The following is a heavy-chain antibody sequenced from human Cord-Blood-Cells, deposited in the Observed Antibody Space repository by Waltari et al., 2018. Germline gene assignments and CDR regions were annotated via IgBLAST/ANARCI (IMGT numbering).Heavy chain of an antibody. CDR1: GFTFADSA. CDR3: AKDTHRYSSSWVPYYFDY. CDR2: ISWNSGSI. V-gene: IGHV3-9*01. Sequence: EVQLVESGGGLVQPGRSLRLSCAASGFTFADSALHWVRQAPGKGLEWVSGISWNSGSIGYADSVKGRFTISRDNAKNSLYLQMNSLRAEDTALYYCAKDTHRYSSSWVPYYFDYWGQGTLVTVSS. J-gene: IGHJ4*02. D-gene: IGHD6-13*01.